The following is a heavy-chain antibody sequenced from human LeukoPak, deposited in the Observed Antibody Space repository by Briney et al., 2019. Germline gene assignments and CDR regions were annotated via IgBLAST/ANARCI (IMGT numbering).Heavy chain of an antibody. CDR1: SVSINSGGYY. Sequence: PSVTLSLTCTVSSVSINSGGYYWRSIRQHPGKVREWIAYIYYTERTNYNPSLKSRVTVSVDTSKNQFFLKLSSVTAADTAVYYCARSPQATPPLRYFQYWGQGTLVTVSS. V-gene: IGHV4-31*03. CDR3: ARSPQATPPLRYFQY. J-gene: IGHJ1*01. CDR2: IYYTERT.